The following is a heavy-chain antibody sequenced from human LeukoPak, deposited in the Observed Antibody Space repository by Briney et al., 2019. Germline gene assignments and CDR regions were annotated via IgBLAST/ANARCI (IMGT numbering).Heavy chain of an antibody. CDR1: GFTFSGSA. Sequence: GGSLRLSCAASGFTFSGSAMHWVRQASGKGLEWVGRIRSKANSYATAYAASVKGRFTISRDDSKNTAYLQMNSLRTEDTAVYYCTRQGLEVVTARAYYYMDVWGKGTTVTVSS. V-gene: IGHV3-73*01. CDR2: IRSKANSYAT. CDR3: TRQGLEVVTARAYYYMDV. J-gene: IGHJ6*03. D-gene: IGHD2-21*02.